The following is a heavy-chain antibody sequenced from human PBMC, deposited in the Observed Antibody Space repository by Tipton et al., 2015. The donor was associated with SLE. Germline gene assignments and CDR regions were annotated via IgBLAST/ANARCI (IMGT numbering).Heavy chain of an antibody. CDR1: GGSFSGYY. CDR3: ATGITIFGVVDDAFDI. CDR2: INHSGST. J-gene: IGHJ3*02. V-gene: IGHV4-34*01. D-gene: IGHD3-3*01. Sequence: TLSLTCAVYGGSFSGYYWSWIRQPPGKGLEWIGEINHSGSTNYNPSLKSRVTISVDTSKNQFSLKLSSVTAADTAVYYCATGITIFGVVDDAFDIWGQGTMVTVSS.